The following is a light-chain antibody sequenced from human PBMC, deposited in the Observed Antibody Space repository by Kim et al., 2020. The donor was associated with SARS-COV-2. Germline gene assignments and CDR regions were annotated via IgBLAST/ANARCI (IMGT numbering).Light chain of an antibody. CDR2: SDN. CDR3: ATWDDSLDVWM. CDR1: ASNIGSNT. V-gene: IGLV1-44*01. Sequence: VTISSFVSASNIGSNTVNWYQQLPGTAPKLLIYSDNRRPSGVPDRVSGSKSGTSASLAISGLQSEDEADYYCATWDDSLDVWMFGGGTKLTVL. J-gene: IGLJ3*02.